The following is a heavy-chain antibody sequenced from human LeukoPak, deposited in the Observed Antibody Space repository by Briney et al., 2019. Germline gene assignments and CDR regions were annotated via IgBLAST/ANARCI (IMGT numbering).Heavy chain of an antibody. CDR2: IRYDGSNK. V-gene: IGHV3-30*02. CDR3: AKAHYYDSSVEGIDAFDI. CDR1: GFTFSSYG. D-gene: IGHD3-22*01. J-gene: IGHJ3*02. Sequence: GGSLRLSCAASGFTFSSYGMHWVRQAPGKGLEWVAFIRYDGSNKYYADSVKGRFTISRDNSKNTLYPQMNSLRAEDTAVYYCAKAHYYDSSVEGIDAFDIWGQGTMVTVSS.